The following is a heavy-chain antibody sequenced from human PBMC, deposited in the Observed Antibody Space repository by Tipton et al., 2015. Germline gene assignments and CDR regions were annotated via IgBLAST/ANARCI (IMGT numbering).Heavy chain of an antibody. CDR2: IYYSGST. D-gene: IGHD2-2*01. J-gene: IGHJ5*02. CDR1: VGSISSSLHY. CDR3: ARDENYWISTSCFNSFDP. V-gene: IGHV4-39*07. Sequence: TLSLTCTVTVGSISSSLHYWGWFRQPPGKGLAWIGSIYYSGSTYYNPSLKSRVTISVNTSKSQFSLMLNSVTAADTSVYYCARDENYWISTSCFNSFDPWGQGTLVTVSS.